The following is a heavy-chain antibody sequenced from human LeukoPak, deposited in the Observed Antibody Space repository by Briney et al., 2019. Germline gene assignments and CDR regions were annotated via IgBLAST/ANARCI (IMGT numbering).Heavy chain of an antibody. Sequence: GGSLRLSCAACGFIVSINYMSCIRQAPGKGLEWVSVIYSGGNTYYADSVKGRFTISRDNSKNTVYLQMNSLRVKDTAVYYCARGETSSYDYWGQGTLVTVSS. V-gene: IGHV3-53*01. CDR2: IYSGGNT. J-gene: IGHJ4*02. CDR3: ARGETSSYDY. D-gene: IGHD2-2*01. CDR1: GFIVSINY.